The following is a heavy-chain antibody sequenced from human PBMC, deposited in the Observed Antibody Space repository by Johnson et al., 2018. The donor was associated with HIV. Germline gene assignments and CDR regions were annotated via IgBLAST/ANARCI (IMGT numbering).Heavy chain of an antibody. J-gene: IGHJ3*02. Sequence: QVQLVESGGGVVQPGRSLRLSCAASGFTFSSYAVHWVRQAPGKGLEWVAVISYDGSNKYYADSVKGRFTFSRDNSKNTLYLQMNSLRPEDTAVYYCARDSSNSFRFEMYAFDIWGQGTMVTVSS. CDR3: ARDSSNSFRFEMYAFDI. CDR2: ISYDGSNK. CDR1: GFTFSSYA. D-gene: IGHD6-6*01. V-gene: IGHV3-30-3*01.